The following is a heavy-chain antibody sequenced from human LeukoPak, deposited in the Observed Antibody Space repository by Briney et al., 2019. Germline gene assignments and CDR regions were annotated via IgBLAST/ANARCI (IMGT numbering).Heavy chain of an antibody. V-gene: IGHV4-38-2*02. D-gene: IGHD4-17*01. Sequence: KPSETLSLTCTVSGYSVSSGYYWGWIRQPPGKGLGWIGSMYHSGDTYYNPSLKSRVTISVDTSKNQFSLKLSSVTAADTAVYYCARAETTYGDFDYWGQGTLVTVSS. J-gene: IGHJ4*02. CDR2: MYHSGDT. CDR3: ARAETTYGDFDY. CDR1: GYSVSSGYY.